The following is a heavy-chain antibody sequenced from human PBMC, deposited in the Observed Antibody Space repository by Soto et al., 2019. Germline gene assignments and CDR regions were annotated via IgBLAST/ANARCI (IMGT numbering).Heavy chain of an antibody. CDR1: GGSISSNKYY. CDR2: IFYNGRT. Sequence: SETLSLICTVSGGSISSNKYYWGWIRQSTGKGLEWIGNIFYNGRTYYNPSFKGRLTMSVDTSKNQFSLNLSSVTAADTAVYYCARRWYYDSSGYYHFDYWGQGSLVTVSS. D-gene: IGHD3-22*01. CDR3: ARRWYYDSSGYYHFDY. J-gene: IGHJ4*02. V-gene: IGHV4-39*01.